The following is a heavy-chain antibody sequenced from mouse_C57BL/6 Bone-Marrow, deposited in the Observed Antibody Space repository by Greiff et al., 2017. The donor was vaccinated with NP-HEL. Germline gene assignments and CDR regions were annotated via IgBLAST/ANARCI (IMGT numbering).Heavy chain of an antibody. Sequence: QVQLQQSGPELVKPGASVKISCKASGYAFSSSWMNWVKQRPGKGLEWIGRIYPGDGDTNYNGKFKGKATLTADKSSSTAYMQLSSLTSEDSAVYFCAPLITGFAYWGQGTLVTVSA. CDR3: APLITGFAY. CDR1: GYAFSSSW. V-gene: IGHV1-82*01. CDR2: IYPGDGDT. J-gene: IGHJ3*01. D-gene: IGHD1-1*01.